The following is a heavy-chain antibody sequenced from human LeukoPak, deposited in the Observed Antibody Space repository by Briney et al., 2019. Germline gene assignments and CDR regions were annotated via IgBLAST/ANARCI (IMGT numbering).Heavy chain of an antibody. J-gene: IGHJ4*02. V-gene: IGHV4-61*01. D-gene: IGHD4-17*01. CDR2: ISYSGYT. CDR3: ARVNTVTAGVLWYFDY. Sequence: SETLSLTCTVSGGSVSSRTYYWSWIRQPPGKGLEWLGFISYSGYTKFNPSLESRITISVDTSRNQFSLKLSSVTAADTAVYYCARVNTVTAGVLWYFDYWGQGTLVTVSS. CDR1: GGSVSSRTYY.